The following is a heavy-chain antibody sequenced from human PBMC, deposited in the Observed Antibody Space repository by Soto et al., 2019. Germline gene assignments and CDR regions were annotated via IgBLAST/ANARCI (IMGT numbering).Heavy chain of an antibody. V-gene: IGHV4-34*01. D-gene: IGHD5-18*01. CDR2: INHSGST. CDR3: ARGLSWDTAMAQYYFDY. CDR1: GGSFSGYY. J-gene: IGHJ4*02. Sequence: SETLSLTCAVYGGSFSGYYWSWIRQPPGKGLEWIGEINHSGSTNYNPSLKSRVTISVDTSKNQFSLRLSSVTAADTAVYYCARGLSWDTAMAQYYFDYWGQGSLVTVS.